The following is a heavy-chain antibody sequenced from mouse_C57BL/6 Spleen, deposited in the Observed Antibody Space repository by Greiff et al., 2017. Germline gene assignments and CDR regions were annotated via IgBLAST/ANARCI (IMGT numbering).Heavy chain of an antibody. V-gene: IGHV1-7*01. CDR3: ARGGDGWYFDV. J-gene: IGHJ1*03. Sequence: VQGVESGAELAKPGASVKLSCKASGYTFTSYWMHWVKQRPGQGLEWIGYINPSSGYTKYNQKFKDKATLTADKSSSTAYMQLSSLTYEDSAVYYCARGGDGWYFDVWGTGTTVTVSS. CDR1: GYTFTSYW. CDR2: INPSSGYT. D-gene: IGHD3-3*01.